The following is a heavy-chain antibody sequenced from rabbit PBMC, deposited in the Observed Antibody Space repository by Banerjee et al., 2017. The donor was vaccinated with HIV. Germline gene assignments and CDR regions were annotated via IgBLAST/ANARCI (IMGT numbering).Heavy chain of an antibody. CDR1: GIDFSSYYY. CDR3: ARSYAGSSYDTYYGMDL. D-gene: IGHD8-1*01. Sequence: QQQLEESGGGLVKPGGTLTLTCKASGIDFSSYYYMCWVRQAPGKGLEWIGCIATDYSSTYYASWAKGRFTISKTSSTTVTLQMTSLTAADTATYFCARSYAGSSYDTYYGMDLWGPGTLVTVS. J-gene: IGHJ6*01. CDR2: IATDYSST. V-gene: IGHV1S45*01.